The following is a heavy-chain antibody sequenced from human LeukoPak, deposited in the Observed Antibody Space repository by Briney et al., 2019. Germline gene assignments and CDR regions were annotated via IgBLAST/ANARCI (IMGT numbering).Heavy chain of an antibody. CDR3: ARLVVITTFDWFDP. Sequence: SETLSLTCTVSGGSISSYYWSWIRQPPGKGLEWIGRIYTSGSTNYNPSLKSRVTMSVDTSKNQFSLKLTSVTAADTAVYYCARLVVITTFDWFDPWGQGTLVTVSS. CDR1: GGSISSYY. J-gene: IGHJ5*02. CDR2: IYTSGST. D-gene: IGHD3-22*01. V-gene: IGHV4-4*07.